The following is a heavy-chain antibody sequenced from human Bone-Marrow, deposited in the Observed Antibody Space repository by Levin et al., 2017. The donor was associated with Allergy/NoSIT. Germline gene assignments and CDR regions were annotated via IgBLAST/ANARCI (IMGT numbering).Heavy chain of an antibody. CDR1: GYSISSGYY. CDR3: AMYGGEQADAFDI. D-gene: IGHD4-23*01. Sequence: ESLKISCAVSGYSISSGYYWGWIRQPPGKGLEWIGNFHHSGSTHYNPSLKSRVAISLDTSQNQFSLRLRSVTAADTAVYYCAMYGGEQADAFDIWGQGTMVTVSS. J-gene: IGHJ3*02. V-gene: IGHV4-38-2*01. CDR2: FHHSGST.